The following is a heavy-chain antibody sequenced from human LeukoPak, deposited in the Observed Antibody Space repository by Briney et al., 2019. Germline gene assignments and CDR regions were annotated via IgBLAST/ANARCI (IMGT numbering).Heavy chain of an antibody. V-gene: IGHV1-69*13. Sequence: ASVKVSCKASGGTFSSFAISWVRQAPGQGLEWMGGIIPIFGTANYAQKFQGRVTITADESTSTAYMELSSLRSEDTAVYYCARVRAVAGISYYFDYWGQGTLVTVSS. CDR1: GGTFSSFA. J-gene: IGHJ4*02. D-gene: IGHD6-19*01. CDR2: IIPIFGTA. CDR3: ARVRAVAGISYYFDY.